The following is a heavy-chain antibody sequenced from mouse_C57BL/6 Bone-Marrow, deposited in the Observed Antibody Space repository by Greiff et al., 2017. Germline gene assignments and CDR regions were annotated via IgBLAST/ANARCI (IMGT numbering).Heavy chain of an antibody. D-gene: IGHD1-1*01. J-gene: IGHJ4*01. CDR2: IDPSDSYT. CDR3: ARWCYYGSSYLYYYAMDY. Sequence: VQLQQPGAELVMPGASVKLSCKASGYTFTSYWMHWVKQRPGQGLEWIGEIDPSDSYTNYNQKFKGKSTLTVDKSSSTAYMQRSSLTSEDSAVYYCARWCYYGSSYLYYYAMDYWGQGTSVTVSS. CDR1: GYTFTSYW. V-gene: IGHV1-69*01.